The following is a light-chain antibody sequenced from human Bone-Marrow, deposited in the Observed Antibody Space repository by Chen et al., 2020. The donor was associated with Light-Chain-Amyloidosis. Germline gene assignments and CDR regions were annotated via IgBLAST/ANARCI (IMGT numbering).Light chain of an antibody. CDR1: SSDVAGDNH. CDR3: STYTITNTLV. V-gene: IGLV2-14*01. J-gene: IGLJ1*01. CDR2: EVT. Sequence: QSALTQPASVSGSPGQSITISCTGTSSDVAGDNHVSWYQQHPDKAPKLMIYEVTNRPSWVPDRFSGSKSDDAASLTISGLQTEDEADYVCSTYTITNTLVFGSGTRVTVL.